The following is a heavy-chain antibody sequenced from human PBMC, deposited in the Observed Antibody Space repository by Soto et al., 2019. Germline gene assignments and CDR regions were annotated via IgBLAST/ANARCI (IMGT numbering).Heavy chain of an antibody. V-gene: IGHV1-69*02. CDR2: IIPILDIP. Sequence: QVQLVQSGAEVKKPGSSVKVSCKASGGTFSRYTIRWVRQAPGQGLEWMGRIIPILDIPNYAQNFQGRVTIPADKSTRTAYMELSSLRSDDTAVYYCASHFTGVLVLGASPPGGDNYGWDVWGQGTTVSVSS. J-gene: IGHJ6*02. D-gene: IGHD2-15*01. CDR3: ASHFTGVLVLGASPPGGDNYGWDV. CDR1: GGTFSRYT.